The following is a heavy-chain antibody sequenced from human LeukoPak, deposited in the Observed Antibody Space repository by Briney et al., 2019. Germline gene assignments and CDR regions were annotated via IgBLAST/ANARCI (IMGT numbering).Heavy chain of an antibody. D-gene: IGHD6-13*01. CDR2: IYYSGST. J-gene: IGHJ4*02. V-gene: IGHV4-39*01. CDR1: GGSISSSSYY. CDR3: ARLTETGYSSSWYRGYYFDY. Sequence: SETLSLTCIVSGGSISSSSYYWGWIRQPPGKGLEWIGSIYYSGSTYYNPSLKSRVTISVDTSKNQFSLKLSSVTAADTAVYYCARLTETGYSSSWYRGYYFDYWGQGTLVTVSS.